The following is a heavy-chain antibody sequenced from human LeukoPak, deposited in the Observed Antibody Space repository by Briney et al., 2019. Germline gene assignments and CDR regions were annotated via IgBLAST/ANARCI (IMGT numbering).Heavy chain of an antibody. J-gene: IGHJ4*02. D-gene: IGHD4-17*01. CDR1: GFTFVDYG. CDR3: AKKMTTVDY. CDR2: INWNGGST. V-gene: IGHV3-20*04. Sequence: GGSLRFSCAAPGFTFVDYGMSWVRQAPGKGLEWASGINWNGGSTGYADSVKGRFTISRDNSKNTLYLQMNSLRAEDSAVYYCAKKMTTVDYWGQGTLVTVSS.